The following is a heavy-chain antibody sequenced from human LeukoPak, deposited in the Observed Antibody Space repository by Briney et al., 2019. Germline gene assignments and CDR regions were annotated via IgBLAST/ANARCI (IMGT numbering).Heavy chain of an antibody. Sequence: GGSLRLSCVASGFTFNNYAMCWVRQAPGKGLEWVSAIIRSGGSTYYADSVKGRFTISRDNSKNTLYLQMNSLRAEDTAVYYCAKGSYYDYVWGTYFDIWGQGTMVTVSS. J-gene: IGHJ3*02. CDR2: IIRSGGST. V-gene: IGHV3-23*01. CDR3: AKGSYYDYVWGTYFDI. D-gene: IGHD3-16*01. CDR1: GFTFNNYA.